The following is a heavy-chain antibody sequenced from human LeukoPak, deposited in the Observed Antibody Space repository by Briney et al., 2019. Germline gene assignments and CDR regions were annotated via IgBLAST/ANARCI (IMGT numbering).Heavy chain of an antibody. CDR3: AKGSMVRGVIYYMDV. J-gene: IGHJ6*03. D-gene: IGHD3-10*01. Sequence: GGSLRLSCAASGFTFSSYAMSWVRQAPGKGLEWVSAISGSGGSTYYADSVKGRFTISRDNSKNTLYLQMNSLRAEDTAVYYCAKGSMVRGVIYYMDVWGKGTTVTISS. CDR2: ISGSGGST. CDR1: GFTFSSYA. V-gene: IGHV3-23*01.